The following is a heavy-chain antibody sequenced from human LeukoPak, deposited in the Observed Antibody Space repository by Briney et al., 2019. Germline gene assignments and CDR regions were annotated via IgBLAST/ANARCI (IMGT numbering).Heavy chain of an antibody. CDR3: VRGSSFCRAPVAENFDY. Sequence: GGSLRLSCAASGFTFNNYAMSWVRQAPGKGLEWVSAISAFGGNTYYADSVKGRFTISRDNSKNTLYMQMNSLRSDDTAIYYCVRGSSFCRAPVAENFDYWGQGTVVTVSS. CDR1: GFTFNNYA. D-gene: IGHD2/OR15-2a*01. V-gene: IGHV3-23*01. J-gene: IGHJ4*02. CDR2: ISAFGGNT.